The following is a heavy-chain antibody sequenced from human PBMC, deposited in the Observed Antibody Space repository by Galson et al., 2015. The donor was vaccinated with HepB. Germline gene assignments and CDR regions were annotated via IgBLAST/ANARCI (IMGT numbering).Heavy chain of an antibody. Sequence: SLRLSCAASGFTFSSYSMNWVRQAPGKGLEWVSSISSSSSYIYYADSVKGRFTISRDNSQNSLFLQMESLRAEDTAVYYCARGGAAVVVLAVRGYYFDSWGQGTVVAVPS. CDR2: ISSSSSYI. CDR3: ARGGAAVVVLAVRGYYFDS. CDR1: GFTFSSYS. D-gene: IGHD2-21*02. J-gene: IGHJ4*02. V-gene: IGHV3-21*01.